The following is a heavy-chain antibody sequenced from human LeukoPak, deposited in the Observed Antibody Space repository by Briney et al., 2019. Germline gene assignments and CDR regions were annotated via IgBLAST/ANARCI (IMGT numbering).Heavy chain of an antibody. CDR2: IYIGGSF. CDR1: GGSVSSANW. D-gene: IGHD3-3*01. J-gene: IGHJ5*02. Sequence: SETLSLTCDVSGGSVSSANWWTWVRQPPGKGLEWIGVIYIGGSFHYNPSLESRVIISIDKSKNQFSLKLSSVTAADTAMYYCARGLNYDLNPWGQGTLVTVSS. V-gene: IGHV4/OR15-8*02. CDR3: ARGLNYDLNP.